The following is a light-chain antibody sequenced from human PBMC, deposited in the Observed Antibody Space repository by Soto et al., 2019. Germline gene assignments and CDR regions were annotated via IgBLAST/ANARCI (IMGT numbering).Light chain of an antibody. V-gene: IGKV3-20*01. CDR2: DAS. Sequence: EIVLTQSPGTLSLSPGERATLSCRASQSVSSSYLAWYQQRPGQAPRLLIYDASSRATGIPDRFSGSGSGTDFTLTISRLEPEDFAVYYCQQYGSSPSTFGHGTKVEIK. J-gene: IGKJ1*01. CDR3: QQYGSSPST. CDR1: QSVSSSY.